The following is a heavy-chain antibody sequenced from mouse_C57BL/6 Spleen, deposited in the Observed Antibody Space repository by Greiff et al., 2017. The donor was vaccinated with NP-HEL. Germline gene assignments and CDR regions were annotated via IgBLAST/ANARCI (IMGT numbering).Heavy chain of an antibody. D-gene: IGHD1-1*01. Sequence: VQLQQSGAELVRPGSSVKLSCKASGYTFTSYWMHWVKQRPIQGLEWIGNIDPSDSETHYNQKFKDKATLTVDKSSRTAYMQLSSLTSEDSAVYYGARRGDYYGSSSYCDYWGQGTTLTVSS. J-gene: IGHJ2*01. CDR1: GYTFTSYW. V-gene: IGHV1-52*01. CDR3: ARRGDYYGSSSYCDY. CDR2: IDPSDSET.